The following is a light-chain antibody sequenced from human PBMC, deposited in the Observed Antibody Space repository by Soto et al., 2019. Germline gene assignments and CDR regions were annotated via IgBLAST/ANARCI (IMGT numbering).Light chain of an antibody. Sequence: QSALTQPASVSGSPGQSITISCTGTSSDVGGYKYVSWYQQHPGKAPKLMIYEVSDRPSGVSNRFSGPKSGNTASLTISGLQAEDEADYYCSSYTSRTTLVFGGGTKLTVL. J-gene: IGLJ2*01. V-gene: IGLV2-14*01. CDR2: EVS. CDR3: SSYTSRTTLV. CDR1: SSDVGGYKY.